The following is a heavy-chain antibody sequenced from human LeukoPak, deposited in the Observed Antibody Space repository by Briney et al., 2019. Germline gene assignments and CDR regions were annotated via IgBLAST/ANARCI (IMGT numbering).Heavy chain of an antibody. J-gene: IGHJ4*02. CDR1: GYTFTSYG. D-gene: IGHD4-17*01. Sequence: GGSVKVSCKAAGYTFTSYGISWVGQAAGEGVEGMGWIPAYTCNTNYPQTLHTTITMTTPTSTSTAYMELRSLRSAHTAVYYCARFDYGDPFSYAYWGQGTLVTVSS. CDR3: ARFDYGDPFSYAY. V-gene: IGHV1-18*01. CDR2: IPAYTCNT.